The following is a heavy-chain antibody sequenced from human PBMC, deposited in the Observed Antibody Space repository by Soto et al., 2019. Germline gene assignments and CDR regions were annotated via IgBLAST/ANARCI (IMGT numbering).Heavy chain of an antibody. V-gene: IGHV1-8*01. Sequence: QVQLVQSGAEVKKPGASVKVSCKASGYTFTSYDINWVRQATGQGLEWMGWMNPNSGNTGYAQKFQGRVTMTRNTSISTAYIELSSLRSEDTAVYYCARRGAVRGITDDDAFDIWGQGTMVTVSS. CDR2: MNPNSGNT. CDR3: ARRGAVRGITDDDAFDI. CDR1: GYTFTSYD. D-gene: IGHD3-10*01. J-gene: IGHJ3*02.